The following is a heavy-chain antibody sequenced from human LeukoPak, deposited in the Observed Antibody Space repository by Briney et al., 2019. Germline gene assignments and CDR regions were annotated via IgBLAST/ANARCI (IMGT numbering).Heavy chain of an antibody. CDR2: TYYSGST. D-gene: IGHD3-9*01. CDR3: ARAYYDILTGFLSFDP. CDR1: GGSISSYY. V-gene: IGHV4-59*01. Sequence: SETLSLTCTVSGGSISSYYWSWIRQPPGKGLAWIGYTYYSGSTSYNPSLKSRVTISVDTSKNQFSLKLSSVNAADTAVYYCARAYYDILTGFLSFDPWGQGTLVTVSS. J-gene: IGHJ5*02.